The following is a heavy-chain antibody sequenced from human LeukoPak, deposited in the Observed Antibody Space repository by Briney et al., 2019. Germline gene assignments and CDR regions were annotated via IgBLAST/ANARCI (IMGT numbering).Heavy chain of an antibody. CDR1: GASVSSSSFH. CDR3: ASLYYYGSGSYYNPLFDY. V-gene: IGHV4-61*01. D-gene: IGHD3-10*01. Sequence: SETLSLTCSVSGASVSSSSFHWNWIRQPPGKGLELIGYIYYSGSTNYNPSLKSRVTISVDTSKNQFSLKLSSVTAADTAVYYCASLYYYGSGSYYNPLFDYWGQGTLVTVSS. J-gene: IGHJ4*02. CDR2: IYYSGST.